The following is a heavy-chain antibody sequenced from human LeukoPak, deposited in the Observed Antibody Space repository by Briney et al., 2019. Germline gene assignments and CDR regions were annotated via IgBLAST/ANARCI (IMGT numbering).Heavy chain of an antibody. CDR2: IXYSGAT. Sequence: KPSETLFLTCTVSGGSIRNYYWSWIRQPPGKGLEWIGHIXYSGATKYNPSLKSRITISVDTSKNQFSLMLSSVTAADTAVYYCARFGITVVRGGKYYFDYWGQGTLVTVSS. V-gene: IGHV4-59*08. D-gene: IGHD3-10*01. CDR1: GGSIRNYY. CDR3: ARFGITVVRGGKYYFDY. J-gene: IGHJ4*02.